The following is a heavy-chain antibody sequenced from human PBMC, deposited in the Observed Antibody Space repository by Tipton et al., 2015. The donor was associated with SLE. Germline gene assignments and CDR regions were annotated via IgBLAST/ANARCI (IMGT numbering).Heavy chain of an antibody. CDR3: ARTRKIVGANWFDP. Sequence: QSGPEVKKPGASVKVSCKASGYTFTGYYMHWVRQAPGQGLEWMGRINPNSSGTNYAQKFQGRVTMTRDTSISTAYMELSRLRSDDTAVYYCARTRKIVGANWFDPWGQGTLVTVSS. CDR1: GYTFTGYY. D-gene: IGHD1-26*01. J-gene: IGHJ5*02. V-gene: IGHV1-2*06. CDR2: INPNSSGT.